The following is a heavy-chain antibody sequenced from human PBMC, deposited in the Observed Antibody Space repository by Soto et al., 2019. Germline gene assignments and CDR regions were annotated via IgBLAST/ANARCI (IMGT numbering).Heavy chain of an antibody. CDR1: GGSITRRNHY. D-gene: IGHD3-22*01. CDR3: ARDPQYTDTSGYYVSSGNFDY. V-gene: IGHV4-39*07. Sequence: KASETLSLTCTVAGGSITRRNHYWGWVRQPPGKGLEWVASIHHTGATYYNPSLRSRVTISVDTSKNQFSLRVSSVTAADTAVYYCARDPQYTDTSGYYVSSGNFDYWGQGILVTVSS. J-gene: IGHJ4*02. CDR2: IHHTGAT.